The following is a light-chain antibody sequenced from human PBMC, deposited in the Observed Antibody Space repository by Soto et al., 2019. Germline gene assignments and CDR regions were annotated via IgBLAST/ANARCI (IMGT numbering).Light chain of an antibody. J-gene: IGLJ2*01. CDR3: QSYDSSLSGSVV. CDR2: GNX. CDR1: SSNIGAGYD. Sequence: QSVLTQPPSVSGAPGQRVTISCTGSSSNIGAGYDVHWYQQLPGTAPKLLIYGNXXXPXXXXXXFXXSKSGTSASLAITGLQXXXXAXXYCQSYDSSLSGSVVFGGGTKLTVL. V-gene: IGLV1-40*01.